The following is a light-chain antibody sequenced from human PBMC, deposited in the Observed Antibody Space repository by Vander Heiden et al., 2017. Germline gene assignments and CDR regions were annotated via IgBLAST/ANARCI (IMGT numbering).Light chain of an antibody. CDR1: SSNVGGYNY. CDR2: DVG. V-gene: IGLV2-11*01. CDR3: CSYAGRYLFV. J-gene: IGLJ1*01. Sequence: QSALTQPRSVSGSPGQPVTISCTGTSSNVGGYNYVSWYQQHPGKAPKLMIYDVGKRPSGVPDRFSGSKSGNTASLTISGLQGEDEADYYCCSYAGRYLFVFGTGTKVTVL.